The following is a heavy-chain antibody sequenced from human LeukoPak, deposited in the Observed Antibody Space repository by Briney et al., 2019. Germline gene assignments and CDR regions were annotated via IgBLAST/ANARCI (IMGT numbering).Heavy chain of an antibody. D-gene: IGHD5-12*01. CDR1: GCTFTSYD. CDR2: MNPNSGNT. V-gene: IGHV1-8*01. J-gene: IGHJ4*02. CDR3: ARAAGQYSGYRWGFDDY. Sequence: ASVKVSCKASGCTFTSYDINWVRQATGQGLEWMGWMNPNSGNTGYAQKFQGRVTMTRNTSISTAYMELSSLRSEDTAVYYCARAAGQYSGYRWGFDDYWGQGTLVTVSP.